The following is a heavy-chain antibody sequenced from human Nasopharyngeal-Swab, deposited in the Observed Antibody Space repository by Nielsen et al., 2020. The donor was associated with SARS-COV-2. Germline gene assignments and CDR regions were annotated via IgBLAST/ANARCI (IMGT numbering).Heavy chain of an antibody. CDR2: INHSGST. CDR3: ARGDYYGSSGYPGALFDY. D-gene: IGHD3-22*01. V-gene: IGHV4-34*01. J-gene: IGHJ4*02. Sequence: WIRQPPGKGLEWIGEINHSGSTNYNPSLKSRVTISVDTSKNQFSLKLSSVTAADTAVYYCARGDYYGSSGYPGALFDYWGQGTLVTVSS.